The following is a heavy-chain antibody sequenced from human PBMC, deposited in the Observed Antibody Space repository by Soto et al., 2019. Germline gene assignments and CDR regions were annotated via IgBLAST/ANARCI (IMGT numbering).Heavy chain of an antibody. D-gene: IGHD7-27*01. Sequence: QVQLQESGPGLVKPSQTLSLTCTVSGGSISSGGYYWSWIRQHPGKGLEWIGHFYHSGSTYYNPSLKRRVTMSVDTSKHQFSLNLRSVTAADTAMYYCARVWGMTPDYWGQGTLVTVSS. CDR2: FYHSGST. V-gene: IGHV4-31*03. CDR1: GGSISSGGYY. CDR3: ARVWGMTPDY. J-gene: IGHJ4*02.